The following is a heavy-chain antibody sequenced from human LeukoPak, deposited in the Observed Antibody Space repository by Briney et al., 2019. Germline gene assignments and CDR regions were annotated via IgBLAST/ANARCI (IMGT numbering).Heavy chain of an antibody. J-gene: IGHJ4*02. CDR2: INHSGST. Sequence: SETLCLTCAVYGGSFSGYYWIWIRQPPGKGLEWIGEINHSGSTNYNPSLKSRVTISVDTSKNQFSLKLSSVTAADTAVYYCARKRVRGVIISPSDYWGQGTLVTVSS. V-gene: IGHV4-34*01. CDR1: GGSFSGYY. CDR3: ARKRVRGVIISPSDY. D-gene: IGHD3-10*01.